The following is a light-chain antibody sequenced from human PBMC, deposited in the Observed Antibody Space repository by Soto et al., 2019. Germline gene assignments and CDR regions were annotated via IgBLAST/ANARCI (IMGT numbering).Light chain of an antibody. Sequence: QSVLTQPPSASGTPGQKVFISCSGSSSNIGGTNYAYWYQQLPGAAPKLLMHSNNLRPSGVPERISGSKFGTAASLAISGHRSEDEAVYYSASWDDRLGAVIFGGGTKLTVL. CDR3: ASWDDRLGAVI. CDR2: SNN. J-gene: IGLJ2*01. CDR1: SSNIGGTNY. V-gene: IGLV1-47*02.